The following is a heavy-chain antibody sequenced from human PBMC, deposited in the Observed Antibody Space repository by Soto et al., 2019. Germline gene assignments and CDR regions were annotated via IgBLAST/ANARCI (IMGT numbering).Heavy chain of an antibody. D-gene: IGHD3-10*01. Sequence: SETLSLTCTVSGCSISSYYWSWIRQPPGKGLEWIGYIYYSGSTNYNPSLKSRVTISVDTSKNQFSLKLSSVTAADTAVYYCARGNWVTMVRGVILDEFYYYYMDVGGKGTTVTVSS. V-gene: IGHV4-59*01. CDR3: ARGNWVTMVRGVILDEFYYYYMDV. CDR2: IYYSGST. CDR1: GCSISSYY. J-gene: IGHJ6*03.